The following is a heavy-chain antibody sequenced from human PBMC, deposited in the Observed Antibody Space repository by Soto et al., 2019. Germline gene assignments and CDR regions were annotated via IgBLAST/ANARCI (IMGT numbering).Heavy chain of an antibody. CDR3: ARDRGSWYPWYFAY. J-gene: IGHJ4*02. Sequence: GGSLRLSCAASGFTFSSYGMHWVRQAPGKGLEWVAVIWYDGSNKYYADSVKGRFTISRDNSKNTLYLQMNSLRAEDTAVYYCARDRGSWYPWYFAYWGQGTLVTVSS. V-gene: IGHV3-33*01. CDR1: GFTFSSYG. CDR2: IWYDGSNK. D-gene: IGHD6-13*01.